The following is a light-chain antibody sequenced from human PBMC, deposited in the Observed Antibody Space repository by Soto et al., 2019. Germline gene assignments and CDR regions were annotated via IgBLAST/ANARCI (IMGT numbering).Light chain of an antibody. V-gene: IGKV3-20*01. CDR3: QQYGSSPPHT. J-gene: IGKJ4*01. CDR1: QSVSSSY. CDR2: GAS. Sequence: EIVLTQSPGTLSLSPGERATLSCRASQSVSSSYLAWYQQKPGQAHRLLIYGASSRATGIPDRFSGSGSGTDFTLTISRLEPEDFAVEYCQQYGSSPPHTFGGGTKAEIK.